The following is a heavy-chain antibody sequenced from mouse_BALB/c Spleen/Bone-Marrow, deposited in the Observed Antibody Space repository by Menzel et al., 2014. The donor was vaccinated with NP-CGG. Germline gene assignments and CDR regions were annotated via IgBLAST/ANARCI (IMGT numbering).Heavy chain of an antibody. CDR1: GFDFSRYW. D-gene: IGHD1-1*01. CDR3: ARLNYYGNLFV. V-gene: IGHV4-1*02. Sequence: EVMLVESGGGLVQPGGSLKLSCAASGFDFSRYWMSWVRQAPGKGLEWIGEINPDSRTKNYTPSLKDKFIISRDNAKNALYLQMSKVRSEDTALYYCARLNYYGNLFVWGAGTTVTVSS. J-gene: IGHJ1*01. CDR2: INPDSRTK.